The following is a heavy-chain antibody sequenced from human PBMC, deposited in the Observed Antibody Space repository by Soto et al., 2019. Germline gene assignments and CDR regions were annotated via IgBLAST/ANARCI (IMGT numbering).Heavy chain of an antibody. CDR2: ITHTETT. D-gene: IGHD2-15*01. CDR3: ARGGHCSGGSCDWTNWFDS. V-gene: IGHV4-34*01. J-gene: IGHJ5*01. Sequence: PSETLSLTCGVSGGSFTGYYWSWIRQFPGKGLEWIGEITHTETTNYNPSLRSRVTISLDTSKKELSLSLSSVTAADTAGYYCARGGHCSGGSCDWTNWFDSWRQGTLVTVSS. CDR1: GGSFTGYY.